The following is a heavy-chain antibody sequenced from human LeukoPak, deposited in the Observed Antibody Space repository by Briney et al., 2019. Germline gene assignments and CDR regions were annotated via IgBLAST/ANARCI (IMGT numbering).Heavy chain of an antibody. J-gene: IGHJ5*02. Sequence: GGSLRLSCAASGFTFSSYSMNWVRQAPGKGLEWVANIKQDGSEKYYVDSVKGRFTISRDNAKNPLYLQMNSLRAEDTVVYYCARNIAAAAQAWGQGTLVTVSS. CDR2: IKQDGSEK. D-gene: IGHD6-13*01. CDR3: ARNIAAAAQA. CDR1: GFTFSSYS. V-gene: IGHV3-7*01.